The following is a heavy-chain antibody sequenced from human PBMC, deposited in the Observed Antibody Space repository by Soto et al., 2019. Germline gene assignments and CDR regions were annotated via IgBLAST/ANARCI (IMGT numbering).Heavy chain of an antibody. CDR2: ISTSGHV. V-gene: IGHV4-4*07. J-gene: IGHJ4*02. D-gene: IGHD3-3*01. CDR3: ARDNNDFWSLYPLAFDY. Sequence: NPSETLSLTCIVSGGSLSKYYWSWIRQPAGKGLEWIGRISTSGHVVSKVSLRSRLTMSVDMSNNHFSLKLTSVTAADTAVYYCARDNNDFWSLYPLAFDYWGQGALVTVSS. CDR1: GGSLSKYY.